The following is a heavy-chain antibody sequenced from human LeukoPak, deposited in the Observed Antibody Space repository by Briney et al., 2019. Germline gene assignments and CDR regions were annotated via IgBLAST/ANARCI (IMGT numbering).Heavy chain of an antibody. CDR1: GGSISSYL. CDR3: ARHERGRVTYYTY. V-gene: IGHV4-59*08. D-gene: IGHD2-8*02. J-gene: IGHJ4*02. CDR2: IYYTGST. Sequence: SETLSLTCTVSGGSISSYLWSWIRQPPGKGLEWIGYIYYTGSTNYNSSLQSRVTISADTSKNQFSLRLSSVTAADTAMYYCARHERGRVTYYTYWGQGTLVTVSS.